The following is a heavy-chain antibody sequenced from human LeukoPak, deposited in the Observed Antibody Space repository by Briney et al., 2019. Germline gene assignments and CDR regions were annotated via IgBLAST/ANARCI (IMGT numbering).Heavy chain of an antibody. CDR3: ARDEGEGYSYGLIDY. Sequence: PGGSLRLSCAASGFTFSSYEMNWVRQAPGKGLEWVSYISSSGTSIYYADSVKGRFTISRDNAKNSLFLQMNSLRAEDTAVYYCARDEGEGYSYGLIDYWGQGTLVTVSS. CDR2: ISSSGTSI. V-gene: IGHV3-48*03. D-gene: IGHD5-18*01. J-gene: IGHJ4*02. CDR1: GFTFSSYE.